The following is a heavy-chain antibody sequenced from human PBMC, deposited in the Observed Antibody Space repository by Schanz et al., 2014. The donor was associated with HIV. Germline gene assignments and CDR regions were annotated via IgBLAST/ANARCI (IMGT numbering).Heavy chain of an antibody. D-gene: IGHD3-10*01. V-gene: IGHV3-23*01. CDR1: GFTFSNYA. CDR2: LSGSGSTT. CDR3: AKDSGSGVMFNFDY. Sequence: EVQLLESGGHLVQPGGSLRLSCTVSGFTFSNYAMTWVRQAPGKGLEWVSLLSGSGSTTFYAGPVKGRFTISRDNSKNTLYLQMNSLRAEDTAVYYCAKDSGSGVMFNFDYWGQGTLVTVSS. J-gene: IGHJ4*02.